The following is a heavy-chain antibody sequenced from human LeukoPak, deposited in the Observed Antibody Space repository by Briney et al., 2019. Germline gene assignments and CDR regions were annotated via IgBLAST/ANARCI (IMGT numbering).Heavy chain of an antibody. CDR3: AKDSMVRGVRVPFDY. Sequence: GGSLRLSCAASGFTFSSYWMSWVRQAPGKGLEWVANIKQDGSEKYYVDSVKGRFTISRDNSKNTLYLQMNSLRAEDTAVYYCAKDSMVRGVRVPFDYWGQGTLVTVSS. V-gene: IGHV3-7*03. J-gene: IGHJ4*02. CDR1: GFTFSSYW. D-gene: IGHD3-10*01. CDR2: IKQDGSEK.